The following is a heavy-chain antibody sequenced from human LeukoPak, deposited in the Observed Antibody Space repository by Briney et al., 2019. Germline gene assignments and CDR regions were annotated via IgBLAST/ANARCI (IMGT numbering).Heavy chain of an antibody. J-gene: IGHJ5*02. CDR3: AKGNAFDP. V-gene: IGHV3-30*18. Sequence: GGSLRLSCAVSGFTFSSYGMHWVRQAPGKGLEWVAVISYDGSNRYYADSVKGRFTISRDTSKNTLYLQMNSLRAEDTAVYYCAKGNAFDPWGQGTLVTVSS. CDR2: ISYDGSNR. CDR1: GFTFSSYG.